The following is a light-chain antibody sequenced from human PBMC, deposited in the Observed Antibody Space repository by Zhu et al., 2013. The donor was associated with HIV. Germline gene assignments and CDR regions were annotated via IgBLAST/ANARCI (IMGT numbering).Light chain of an antibody. Sequence: SYELTQPPSVSVAPGKTARITCGGNKIGSKSVHWYQQKPGQAPVLVVYDDSDRPSGIPERFSGSNSGNTATLTISRVEAGDEADYYCQVWDSSTVLFGGGTKLTVL. CDR3: QVWDSSTVL. J-gene: IGLJ3*02. V-gene: IGLV3-21*03. CDR1: KIGSKS. CDR2: DDS.